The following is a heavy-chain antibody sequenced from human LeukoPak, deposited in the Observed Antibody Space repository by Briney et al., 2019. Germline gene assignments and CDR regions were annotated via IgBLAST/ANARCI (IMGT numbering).Heavy chain of an antibody. CDR3: ASLSIGYCSSTSCSSNDSFDY. Sequence: PGGSLRLSCAASGFTFSSYWMSWVRQAPGKGLEWVANIKQDGSEKYYVDSVKGRFTISRDNSKNTLYLQMNSLRAEDTAVYYCASLSIGYCSSTSCSSNDSFDYWGQGTLVTVSS. J-gene: IGHJ4*02. D-gene: IGHD2-2*01. V-gene: IGHV3-7*02. CDR2: IKQDGSEK. CDR1: GFTFSSYW.